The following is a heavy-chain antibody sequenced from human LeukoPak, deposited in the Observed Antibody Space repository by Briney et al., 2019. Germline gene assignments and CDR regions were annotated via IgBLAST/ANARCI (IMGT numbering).Heavy chain of an antibody. D-gene: IGHD3-3*01. Sequence: SVKVSCKASGGTFSSYAISWVRQAPGQGLEWMGGIIPIFGTANYAQKFQGRVTITTDESTRTAYMELSRLRSEDTAVYYCASTPNYDFWSGYYTVVDYWGQGTLVTVSS. CDR2: IIPIFGTA. J-gene: IGHJ4*02. CDR1: GGTFSSYA. V-gene: IGHV1-69*05. CDR3: ASTPNYDFWSGYYTVVDY.